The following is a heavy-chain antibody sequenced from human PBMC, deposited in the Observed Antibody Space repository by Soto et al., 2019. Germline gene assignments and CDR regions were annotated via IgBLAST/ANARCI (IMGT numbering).Heavy chain of an antibody. V-gene: IGHV1-18*01. CDR2: IGAYNGNT. CDR3: ARDTDYYDSSGYYVPLDY. Sequence: ASVKVSCKASGYTFTSYGISWVRQAPGQGLEWMGWIGAYNGNTNYAQKLQGRVTMTTDTSTSTAYMELRSLRSDDTAVYYCARDTDYYDSSGYYVPLDYWGQGTLVTVSS. D-gene: IGHD3-22*01. CDR1: GYTFTSYG. J-gene: IGHJ4*02.